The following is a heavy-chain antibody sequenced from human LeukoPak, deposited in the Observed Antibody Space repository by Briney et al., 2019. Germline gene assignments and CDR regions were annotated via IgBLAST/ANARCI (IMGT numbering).Heavy chain of an antibody. D-gene: IGHD5-12*01. V-gene: IGHV3-21*01. CDR1: GLTFSSYS. CDR2: ISSSSSYI. J-gene: IGHJ4*02. CDR3: ARDQAVATPDY. Sequence: GGSLRLSCAASGLTFSSYSMNWVRQAPGKGLEWVSSISSSSSYIYYADSVKGRFTISRDNAKNSLYLQMNSLRAEDTAVYYCARDQAVATPDYWGQGTLVTVSS.